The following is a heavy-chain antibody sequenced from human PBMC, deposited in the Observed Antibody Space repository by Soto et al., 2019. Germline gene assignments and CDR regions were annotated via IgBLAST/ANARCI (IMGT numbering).Heavy chain of an antibody. J-gene: IGHJ6*02. CDR1: GFTFSSYA. D-gene: IGHD6-6*01. CDR2: ISGSGGST. Sequence: GGSLRLSCAASGFTFSSYAMSWVRQAPGKGLEWVSAISGSGGSTYYADSVKGRFTISRDNSKNTLYLQMNSLRAEDTAVYYCATSQLVYYYYYGMDVWGQGTTVTVSS. V-gene: IGHV3-23*01. CDR3: ATSQLVYYYYYGMDV.